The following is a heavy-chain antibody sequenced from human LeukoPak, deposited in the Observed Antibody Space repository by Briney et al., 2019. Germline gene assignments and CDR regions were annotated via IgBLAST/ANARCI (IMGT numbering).Heavy chain of an antibody. Sequence: QPGGSLRLSCAASGFTFSNYWMHWVRQAPGKGLVWVSRIYTDGSSTNYADSVKGRLTISRDNAKNTLYLQMNSLRGEDTAVYYCARGASNRFDYWGQGTLVTVSS. CDR1: GFTFSNYW. CDR2: IYTDGSST. V-gene: IGHV3-74*01. J-gene: IGHJ4*02. CDR3: ARGASNRFDY. D-gene: IGHD1-14*01.